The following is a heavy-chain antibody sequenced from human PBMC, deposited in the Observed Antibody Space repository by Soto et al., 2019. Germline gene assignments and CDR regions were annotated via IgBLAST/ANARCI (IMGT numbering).Heavy chain of an antibody. V-gene: IGHV6-1*01. Sequence: SQTLSLTCAISGDSVSSNSAAWNWIRQSPSRGLEWLGRTYYRSKWYNDYAVSVKSRITINPDTSKNQFSLQLNSVTPEDTAVYYCARGTTYCSSTSCYYNGMDVWGQGTTVTVSS. D-gene: IGHD2-2*01. J-gene: IGHJ6*02. CDR1: GDSVSSNSAA. CDR3: ARGTTYCSSTSCYYNGMDV. CDR2: TYYRSKWYN.